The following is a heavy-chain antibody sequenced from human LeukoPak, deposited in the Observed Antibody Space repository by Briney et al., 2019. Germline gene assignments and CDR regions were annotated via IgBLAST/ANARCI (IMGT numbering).Heavy chain of an antibody. Sequence: SETLSLTCTVSGGSISSYYWSWIRQPPGEGLEWIGYIYYSGSTNYNPSLKSRVTISVDTSKNQFSLKLSSVTAADTAVYYCAGRYYYDSSLADYWGQGTLVTVSS. CDR1: GGSISSYY. CDR3: AGRYYYDSSLADY. V-gene: IGHV4-59*01. CDR2: IYYSGST. J-gene: IGHJ4*02. D-gene: IGHD3-22*01.